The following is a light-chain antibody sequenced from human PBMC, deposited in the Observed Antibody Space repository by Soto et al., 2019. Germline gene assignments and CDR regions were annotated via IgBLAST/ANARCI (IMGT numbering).Light chain of an antibody. CDR1: SSDVGGYNY. J-gene: IGLJ1*01. CDR2: EVS. CDR3: RSYAGSNNFV. V-gene: IGLV2-8*01. Sequence: QSALTQPPSASGSPGQSVTISCTGTSSDVGGYNYVSWYQQHPGKAPKFMIYEVSKRPSGVPDRFSGSKSGTTASLTVSGLQAEDAADFYCRSYAGSNNFVFGTGTKVTVL.